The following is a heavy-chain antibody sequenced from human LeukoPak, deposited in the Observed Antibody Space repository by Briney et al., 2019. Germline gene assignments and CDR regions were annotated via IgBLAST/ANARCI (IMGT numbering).Heavy chain of an antibody. Sequence: GGYLRLSCAASGFPFSGYAMYWVRRAPGKGLEFVLGIHGNGGNTLYANSVKGRFTISRDNSKNTLYLQMGSLRGEDMAVYYCARAQTGATSYYFDDWGQGTLVTVSS. D-gene: IGHD1-7*01. J-gene: IGHJ4*02. CDR3: ARAQTGATSYYFDD. CDR2: IHGNGGNT. V-gene: IGHV3-64*01. CDR1: GFPFSGYA.